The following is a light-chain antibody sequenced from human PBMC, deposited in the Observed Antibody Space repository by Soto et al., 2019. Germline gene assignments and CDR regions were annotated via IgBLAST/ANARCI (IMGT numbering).Light chain of an antibody. CDR2: VAS. CDR3: QQYGSSPRT. V-gene: IGKV3-20*01. J-gene: IGKJ1*01. CDR1: QSVSSSY. Sequence: EIVLTQSPGTLSLSPGERATLSCRASQSVSSSYLAWYQQKPGQAPRLLIYVASSRATGIPDRFSGSGSGTDSTLTISRLEPEDFAVYYCQQYGSSPRTFGQGTKV.